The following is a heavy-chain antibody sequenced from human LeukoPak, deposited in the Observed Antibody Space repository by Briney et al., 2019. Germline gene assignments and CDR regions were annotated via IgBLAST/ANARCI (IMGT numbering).Heavy chain of an antibody. CDR3: AKDQIRRGYCSSTSCYGPWFDP. CDR1: GFTFSDYY. J-gene: IGHJ5*02. Sequence: PGGSLRLSCAASGFTFSDYYMSWIRQAPGKGLEWVSYISSSGSTIYYADSVKGRFTISRDNAKNSLYLQMNSLRAEDTAVYYCAKDQIRRGYCSSTSCYGPWFDPWGQGTLVTVSS. D-gene: IGHD2-2*01. V-gene: IGHV3-11*01. CDR2: ISSSGSTI.